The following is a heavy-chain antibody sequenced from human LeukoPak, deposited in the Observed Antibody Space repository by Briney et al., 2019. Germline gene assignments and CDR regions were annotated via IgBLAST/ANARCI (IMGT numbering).Heavy chain of an antibody. D-gene: IGHD1-1*01. CDR2: IQREGNEK. Sequence: GGSLGLSCAVSGFPFSNFWMSWVGQAPGRGWEWVANIQREGNEKYHVESVKGRFTISRDSAKNSLFLQVNGLRVEDTAVYYCARGDDFSGDHWGQGTLVTVSS. V-gene: IGHV3-7*04. CDR3: ARGDDFSGDH. J-gene: IGHJ4*02. CDR1: GFPFSNFW.